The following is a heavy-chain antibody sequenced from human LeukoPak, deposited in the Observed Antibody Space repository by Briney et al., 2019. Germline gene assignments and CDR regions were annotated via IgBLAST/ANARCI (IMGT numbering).Heavy chain of an antibody. J-gene: IGHJ4*02. CDR3: ARDLGEGYYYDSSALDY. D-gene: IGHD3-22*01. V-gene: IGHV1-69*13. CDR1: GGTFSSYA. Sequence: SVKVSCKASGGTFSSYAISWVRQASGQGLEWMGGIIPIFGTANYAQKFQGRVTITADESTSTAYMELSSLRSEDTAVYYCARDLGEGYYYDSSALDYWGQGTLVTVSS. CDR2: IIPIFGTA.